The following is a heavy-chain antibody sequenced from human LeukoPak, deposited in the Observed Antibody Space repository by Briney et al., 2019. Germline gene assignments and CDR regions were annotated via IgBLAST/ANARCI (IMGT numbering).Heavy chain of an antibody. CDR1: GGSISSYY. J-gene: IGHJ4*02. D-gene: IGHD6-13*01. Sequence: PSETLSLTCGVSGGSISSYYWSWIRQPPGKGLEWIGYIYSSGSTNYNPSLESRVTISEDTSKNQISLKLSSVTAADTAIYYCARRSWYVDYWGQGTLVTVSS. CDR2: IYSSGST. CDR3: ARRSWYVDY. V-gene: IGHV4-59*08.